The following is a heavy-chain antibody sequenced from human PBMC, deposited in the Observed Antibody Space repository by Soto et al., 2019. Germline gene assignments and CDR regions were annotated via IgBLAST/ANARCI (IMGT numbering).Heavy chain of an antibody. CDR1: GYTFTGYY. J-gene: IGHJ5*02. CDR2: INPNSGGT. D-gene: IGHD6-13*01. CDR3: AREVADVRIAAAGTRWFDP. Sequence: ASVKVSCKASGYTFTGYYMHWVRQAPGQGLEWMGWINPNSGGTNYAQKFQGWVTMTRDTSISTAYMELSRLRSDDTAVYYCAREVADVRIAAAGTRWFDPWGQGTLVTVSS. V-gene: IGHV1-2*04.